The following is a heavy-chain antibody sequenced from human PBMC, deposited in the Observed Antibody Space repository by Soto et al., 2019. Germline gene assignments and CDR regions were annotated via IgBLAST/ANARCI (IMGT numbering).Heavy chain of an antibody. D-gene: IGHD2-21*02. Sequence: GGSLRLSCAASGFTFSSYGMHWVRQAPGKGLEWVAVISYDGSNKYYADSVKGRFTISRDNSKNTLYLQMNSLRAEDTAVYYCAKVDDGGNSFDYYYYGMDVWGQGTTVTVS. CDR3: AKVDDGGNSFDYYYYGMDV. CDR2: ISYDGSNK. J-gene: IGHJ6*02. CDR1: GFTFSSYG. V-gene: IGHV3-30*18.